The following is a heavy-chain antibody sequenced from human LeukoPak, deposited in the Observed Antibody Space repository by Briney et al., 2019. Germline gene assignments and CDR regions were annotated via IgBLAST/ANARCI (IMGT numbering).Heavy chain of an antibody. D-gene: IGHD3-22*01. CDR1: GFTFSSYD. CDR2: IGTAGDT. J-gene: IGHJ4*02. CDR3: ARVALGSGYCDY. Sequence: GGSLRLSCAASGFTFSSYDMHWVRQATGKGLEWVSAIGTAGDTYYPGSVKGRFTISRENAKNSLYLQMNSLRAGDTAVYYCARVALGSGYCDYWGQGTLVTVSS. V-gene: IGHV3-13*01.